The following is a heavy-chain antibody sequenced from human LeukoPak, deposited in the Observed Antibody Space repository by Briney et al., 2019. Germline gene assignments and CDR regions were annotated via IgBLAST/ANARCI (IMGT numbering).Heavy chain of an antibody. CDR2: ISYSGTT. Sequence: PSETLSLTCTVSGGSISSFYWSWIRQPPGKGLEWIALISYSGTTNYNPSLKSRVTISLDTSKNQFSLRLSFVTAADTAVYYCARDSLSIAAQKISAFDIWGQGTMVTVSS. J-gene: IGHJ3*02. CDR1: GGSISSFY. V-gene: IGHV4-59*01. D-gene: IGHD6-6*01. CDR3: ARDSLSIAAQKISAFDI.